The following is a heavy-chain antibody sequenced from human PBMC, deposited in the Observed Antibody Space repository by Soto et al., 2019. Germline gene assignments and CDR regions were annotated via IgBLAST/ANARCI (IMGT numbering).Heavy chain of an antibody. Sequence: GGSLRLSCAASGFTFSSYAMSWVRQAPGKGLEWVSSISGSGSNTYYADSVKGRFTISRDNAKNSLYLQMNSLRAEDTAVYYCARQPGSRPSIWGQGTLVTVSS. CDR2: ISGSGSNT. J-gene: IGHJ1*01. V-gene: IGHV3-23*01. CDR3: ARQPGSRPSI. D-gene: IGHD6-13*01. CDR1: GFTFSSYA.